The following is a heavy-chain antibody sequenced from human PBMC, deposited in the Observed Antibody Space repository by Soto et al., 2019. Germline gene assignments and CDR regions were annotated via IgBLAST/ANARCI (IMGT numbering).Heavy chain of an antibody. J-gene: IGHJ5*02. CDR1: GGTFSSYA. CDR2: IIPIFGTA. V-gene: IGHV1-69*13. CDR3: ARDLSARNWFDP. Sequence: GASVKVSCKASGGTFSSYAISWVRQAPGQGLEWMGGIIPIFGTANYAQKFQGRVTITADESTSTAYMELSSLRSEDTAVYYCARDLSARNWFDPWGQGTLVTVSS.